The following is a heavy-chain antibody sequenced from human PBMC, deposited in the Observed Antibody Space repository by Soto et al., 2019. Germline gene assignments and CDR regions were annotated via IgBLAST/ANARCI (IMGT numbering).Heavy chain of an antibody. CDR3: AKARVKDYYYYAMDV. V-gene: IGHV3-30*18. CDR2: MSNDGTSR. CDR1: GFTFSSYG. Sequence: QVHLVESGGGVVQPGRSLRLSCAASGFTFSSYGMHWVRQAPGKGLEWVAVMSNDGTSRFYADSVKGRFTISRDNSKKTLYLQMNSLRAEDTAMYYCAKARVKDYYYYAMDVWGQGTTVTVSS. J-gene: IGHJ6*02.